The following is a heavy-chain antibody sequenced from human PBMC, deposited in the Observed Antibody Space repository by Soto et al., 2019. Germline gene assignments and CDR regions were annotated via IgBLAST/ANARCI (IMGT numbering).Heavy chain of an antibody. CDR3: AKDPWDIVVVAHFDY. CDR2: ISGSGGST. Sequence: GGSLRLSCAASGFTFSSYAMSWVRQAPGKGLEWVSAISGSGGSTYYADSVKGRFTISRDNSKNTLYLQMNSLRAEDTAVYYCAKDPWDIVVVAHFDYWGQGTLVTVSS. CDR1: GFTFSSYA. D-gene: IGHD2-15*01. V-gene: IGHV3-23*01. J-gene: IGHJ4*02.